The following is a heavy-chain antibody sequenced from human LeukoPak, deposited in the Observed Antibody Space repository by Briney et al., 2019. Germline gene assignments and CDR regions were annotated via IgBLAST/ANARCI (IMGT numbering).Heavy chain of an antibody. CDR3: ARGGEILGEAFDI. CDR1: GFTFSSYG. J-gene: IGHJ3*02. Sequence: GGSLRLSCAASGFTFSSYGMHWVRQAPGKGLEWVAVISYDGSNKYYADSVKGRFTISRDNAKNSLYLQMNSLRAEDTAVYYCARGGEILGEAFDIWGQGTMVTVSS. D-gene: IGHD3-16*01. V-gene: IGHV3-30*03. CDR2: ISYDGSNK.